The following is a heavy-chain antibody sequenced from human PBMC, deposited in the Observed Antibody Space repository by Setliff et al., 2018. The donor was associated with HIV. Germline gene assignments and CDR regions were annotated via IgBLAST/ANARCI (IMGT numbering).Heavy chain of an antibody. CDR1: GVSTNSDGYY. Sequence: PSETLSLTCTVSGVSTNSDGYYWGWIRQHPGKGLEWIGYIHHSGSYYYNPSLKSRLTISVDTSKNQFSLRLDSVTAADTAVYYCARAPRLTRIFTPLYFDYWGQGALVTVSS. CDR2: IHHSGSY. V-gene: IGHV4-31*03. CDR3: ARAPRLTRIFTPLYFDY. D-gene: IGHD3-9*01. J-gene: IGHJ4*02.